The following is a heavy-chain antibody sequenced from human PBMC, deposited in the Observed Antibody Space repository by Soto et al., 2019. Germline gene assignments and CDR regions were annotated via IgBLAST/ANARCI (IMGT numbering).Heavy chain of an antibody. J-gene: IGHJ4*02. V-gene: IGHV1-69*13. CDR3: ARMSHPYSNYGLDCGY. CDR2: IIPIFGTA. D-gene: IGHD4-4*01. Sequence: SVKVSCKASGGTFSSYAISWVRQAPGQGLEWMGGIIPIFGTANYAQKFQGRVTITADESTSTAYMELSSLRSEDTAVYYCARMSHPYSNYGLDCGYWGQGTLFTVSS. CDR1: GGTFSSYA.